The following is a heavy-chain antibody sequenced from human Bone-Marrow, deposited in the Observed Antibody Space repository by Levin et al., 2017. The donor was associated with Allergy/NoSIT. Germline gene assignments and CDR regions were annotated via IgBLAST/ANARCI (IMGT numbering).Heavy chain of an antibody. D-gene: IGHD4-17*01. Sequence: RGESLKISCKGSGYTFSNYWIGWVRQKPGKGLEWMGIIYPGDSDTRYSPSLQGQVTISADKSVTTAYLQWSSLKASDTAMYYCATLLTPVPDDAFDIWGQGTMVTVSS. CDR2: IYPGDSDT. CDR1: GYTFSNYW. V-gene: IGHV5-51*01. CDR3: ATLLTPVPDDAFDI. J-gene: IGHJ3*02.